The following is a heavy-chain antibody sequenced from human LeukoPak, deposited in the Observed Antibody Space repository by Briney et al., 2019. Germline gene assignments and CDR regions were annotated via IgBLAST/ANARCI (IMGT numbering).Heavy chain of an antibody. V-gene: IGHV4-59*12. CDR2: IYYSGST. J-gene: IGHJ3*02. CDR3: ARDRERLPYGGNSEAFDI. D-gene: IGHD4-23*01. CDR1: GGSINSYY. Sequence: SETLSLTCTVSGGSINSYYWSWIRQPPGKGLEWIGYIYYSGSTYYNPSLKSRVTISVDTSKNQFSLKLSSVTAADTAVYYCARDRERLPYGGNSEAFDIWGQGTMVTVSS.